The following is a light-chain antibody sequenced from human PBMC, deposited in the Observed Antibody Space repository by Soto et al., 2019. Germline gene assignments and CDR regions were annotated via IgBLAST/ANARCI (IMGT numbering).Light chain of an antibody. CDR2: AAS. J-gene: IGKJ5*01. V-gene: IGKV3-20*01. Sequence: EIVLTQSPVTLSLSPGERATLSCISSQSVSSSHLAWYQHKPGQAPRLLIYAASSRATGSPDRFSGGGSGTDFTLTISRLEPEDFAVYYCQQYGSSLLTFGQGTRLEI. CDR3: QQYGSSLLT. CDR1: QSVSSSH.